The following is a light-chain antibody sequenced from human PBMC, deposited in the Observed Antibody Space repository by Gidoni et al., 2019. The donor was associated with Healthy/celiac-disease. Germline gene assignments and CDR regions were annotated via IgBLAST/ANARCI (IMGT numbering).Light chain of an antibody. V-gene: IGKV3-11*01. J-gene: IGKJ1*01. CDR2: DAS. CDR3: QQRSNWPPEWT. Sequence: EIVLTQSPATLSLSPGESATLSCRASQSVSSYLAWYQQKPGQASRLLIYDASNRATGIPARFSGSGSGTDFTLTISSLEPEDFAVYYCQQRSNWPPEWTFGQGTKVEIK. CDR1: QSVSSY.